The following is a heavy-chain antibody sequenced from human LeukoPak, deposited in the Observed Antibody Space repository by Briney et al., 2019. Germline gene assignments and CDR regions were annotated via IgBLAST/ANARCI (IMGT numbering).Heavy chain of an antibody. J-gene: IGHJ4*02. CDR3: ATSGGVEMATDPFDY. D-gene: IGHD5-24*01. CDR2: IYHSGST. V-gene: IGHV4-38-2*02. Sequence: SETLSLTCTVSGYSISSGYYWGWIRQPPGKGLEWIGSIYHSGSTYYNPSLKSRVTISADTSKNQFSLNLGSVTAADTAVYYCATSGGVEMATDPFDYWGQGTLVTVSS. CDR1: GYSISSGYY.